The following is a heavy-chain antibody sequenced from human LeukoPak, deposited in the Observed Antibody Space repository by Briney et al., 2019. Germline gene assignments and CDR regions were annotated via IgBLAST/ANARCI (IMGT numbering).Heavy chain of an antibody. CDR1: GYSICSDYY. V-gene: IGHV4-38-2*02. D-gene: IGHD1-26*01. CDR3: ARDTPWYSGSPSAFDI. CDR2: IYHSGSA. J-gene: IGHJ3*02. Sequence: SETLSLTCTVSGYSICSDYYWGWIRQPPGKGLEWIGSIYHSGSAYYNPSLKSRVTISVDTSKNQFSLKLSSVTAADTAVYYCARDTPWYSGSPSAFDIWGQGTMVTVSS.